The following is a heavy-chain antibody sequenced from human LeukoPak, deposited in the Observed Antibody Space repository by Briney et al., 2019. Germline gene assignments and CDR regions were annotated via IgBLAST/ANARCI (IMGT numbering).Heavy chain of an antibody. V-gene: IGHV3-7*01. D-gene: IGHD4-17*01. CDR1: GFTFSSYW. Sequence: PGGSLRLSCAASGFTFSSYWMSWVRQAPGKGLEWVANIKQDGSEKYYVDSVKGRFTISRDNAKNTLYLQMNSLRAEDTAVYYCAKEVSLYGDYFSYWYFDLWGRGTLVTVSS. J-gene: IGHJ2*01. CDR3: AKEVSLYGDYFSYWYFDL. CDR2: IKQDGSEK.